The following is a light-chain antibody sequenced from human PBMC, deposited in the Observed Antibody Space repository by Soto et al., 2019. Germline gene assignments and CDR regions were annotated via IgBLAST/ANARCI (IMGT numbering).Light chain of an antibody. Sequence: QSVLTPPPSASGSPGHSVTISCSGTSSDVGGYDYVSWYQQHPGKAAKLMIYEVTIRPSGVSDRFSGSKSGNTAFLTVSGIQAEDEADYYCSSYRGRNHSYVFGTGTKGTGL. CDR1: SSDVGGYDY. CDR2: EVT. V-gene: IGLV2-8*01. J-gene: IGLJ1*01. CDR3: SSYRGRNHSYV.